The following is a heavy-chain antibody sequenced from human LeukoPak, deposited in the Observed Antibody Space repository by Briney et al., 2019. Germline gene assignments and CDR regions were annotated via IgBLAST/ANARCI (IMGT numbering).Heavy chain of an antibody. CDR2: ISAYNGNT. J-gene: IGHJ4*02. CDR3: ARDRNYYDSSGYFDY. Sequence: ASVKVSCKASGYTLTSYGISWVRQAPGQGLEWMGWISAYNGNTNSAQKLQGRVTMTTDTSTSTAYMELRSLRSDDTAVYYCARDRNYYDSSGYFDYWGQGTLVTVSS. D-gene: IGHD3-22*01. V-gene: IGHV1-18*01. CDR1: GYTLTSYG.